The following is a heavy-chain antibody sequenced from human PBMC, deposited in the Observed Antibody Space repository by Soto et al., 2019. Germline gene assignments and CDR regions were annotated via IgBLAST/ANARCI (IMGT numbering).Heavy chain of an antibody. CDR2: ISRTGTT. J-gene: IGHJ1*01. CDR3: RCFGGDDN. V-gene: IGHV4-34*01. D-gene: IGHD3-10*01. Sequence: QVQLQQWGAGLLKPSETLSLMCAVSRGSFSDYSWSWIRQPPGKGLEWIGEISRTGTTNFNPSLRIRVTMAIDTSKNQFSLNLKSVTAADTAVYYCRCFGGDDNWGQGSLVTVSS. CDR1: RGSFSDYS.